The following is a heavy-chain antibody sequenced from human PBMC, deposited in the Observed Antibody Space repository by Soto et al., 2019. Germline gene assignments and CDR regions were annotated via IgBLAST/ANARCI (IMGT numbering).Heavy chain of an antibody. CDR1: GFTFSSFW. J-gene: IGHJ4*02. V-gene: IGHV3-7*01. D-gene: IGHD3-3*01. CDR2: INQDGSEK. Sequence: EVQLVESGGDLVQPGGSLRLSCAASGFTFSSFWITWVRQAPGKGLEWVANINQDGSEKHYVDSVKGRFTLSRDNAENSVYLQMSSLRADDTAVYYCARDFGVQELDYWGQGTLVTVSA. CDR3: ARDFGVQELDY.